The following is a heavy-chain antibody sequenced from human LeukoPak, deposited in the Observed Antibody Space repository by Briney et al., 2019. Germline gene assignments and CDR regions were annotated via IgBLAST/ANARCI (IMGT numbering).Heavy chain of an antibody. J-gene: IGHJ4*02. CDR1: GYSFTTYW. CDR2: IYPGDSDT. CDR3: ARRQGCSSTSCPPDY. Sequence: DSLKISCRGSGYSFTTYWIGWVRQMPGKGLEWMGIIYPGDSDTRYTPSFQGQVTMSADKSINTAYLQWSSLKASDTAIYYCARRQGCSSTSCPPDYWGQGTLVTVSP. V-gene: IGHV5-51*01. D-gene: IGHD2-2*01.